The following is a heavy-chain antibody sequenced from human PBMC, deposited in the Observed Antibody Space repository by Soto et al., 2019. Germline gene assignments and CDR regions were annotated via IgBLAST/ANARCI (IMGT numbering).Heavy chain of an antibody. V-gene: IGHV4-4*02. D-gene: IGHD3-10*01. CDR2: IYNSGST. CDR3: ARGDDSGSWYYYYMEV. CDR1: NGPVTSPTNW. Sequence: QVQLQESGPGLVEPSGTLSLTCAVYNGPVTSPTNWWSWVRQPPGKGMEWIGDIYNSGSTNYNPSLKSRVTISVDKSKNQLSLRLNSVNSADTAVYYCARGDDSGSWYYYYMEVWGKGTTVTVSS. J-gene: IGHJ6*03.